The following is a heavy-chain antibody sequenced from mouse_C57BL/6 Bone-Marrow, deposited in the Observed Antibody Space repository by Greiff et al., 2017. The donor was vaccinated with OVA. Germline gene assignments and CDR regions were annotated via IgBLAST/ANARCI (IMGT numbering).Heavy chain of an antibody. J-gene: IGHJ4*01. V-gene: IGHV1-69*01. CDR2: IDPSDSYT. CDR3: AREGGTYYGMDY. Sequence: QVQLQQPGAELVMPGASVKLSCKASGYTFTSYWMHWVKQRPGQGLEWIGEIDPSDSYTNYNQKFKGKSTLTVDKSSSTAYMQLSSLTSEDSAVYYSAREGGTYYGMDYRGQGTSVTVSS. D-gene: IGHD3-1*01. CDR1: GYTFTSYW.